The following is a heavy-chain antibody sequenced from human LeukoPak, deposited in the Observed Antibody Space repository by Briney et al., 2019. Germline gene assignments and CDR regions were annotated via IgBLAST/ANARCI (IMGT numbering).Heavy chain of an antibody. V-gene: IGHV4-39*01. CDR2: IFWNGKT. CDR1: GGTISIGSNY. Sequence: PSETLSLTCTVSGGTISIGSNYWGWIRQSPRTGLEWIANIFWNGKTYYNPSLRSRVTMSLDTSKSQFSLKLSSAIASDSAVYYCARSFGAATGSLDFWSQGVLVTVSS. J-gene: IGHJ4*02. CDR3: ARSFGAATGSLDF. D-gene: IGHD3-16*01.